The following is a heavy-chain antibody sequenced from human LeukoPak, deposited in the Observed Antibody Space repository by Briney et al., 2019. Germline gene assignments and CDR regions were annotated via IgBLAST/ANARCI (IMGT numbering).Heavy chain of an antibody. Sequence: GGSLRLSCAASGFTFDDYAMHWVRQAPGKSLEWVSGISWNSGSIGYADSVKGRFTISRDNAKNSLYLQMNSLRAEDTALYYCAKELGSSWYRASFDYWGQGTLVTVSS. CDR1: GFTFDDYA. CDR3: AKELGSSWYRASFDY. J-gene: IGHJ4*02. D-gene: IGHD6-13*01. V-gene: IGHV3-9*01. CDR2: ISWNSGSI.